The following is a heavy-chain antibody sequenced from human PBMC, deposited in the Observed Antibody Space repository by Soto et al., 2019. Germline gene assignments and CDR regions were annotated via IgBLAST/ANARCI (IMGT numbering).Heavy chain of an antibody. D-gene: IGHD6-19*01. CDR2: ISYDGSNK. Sequence: PGGSLRLSCAASGFTFSSYAMHWVRQAPGKGLEWVAVISYDGSNKYYADSVKGRFTISRDNSKNTLYLQMNSLRAEDTAVYYCARDTQWLGSGGYYYYGMDVWGQGTTVTVSS. V-gene: IGHV3-30-3*01. CDR3: ARDTQWLGSGGYYYYGMDV. CDR1: GFTFSSYA. J-gene: IGHJ6*02.